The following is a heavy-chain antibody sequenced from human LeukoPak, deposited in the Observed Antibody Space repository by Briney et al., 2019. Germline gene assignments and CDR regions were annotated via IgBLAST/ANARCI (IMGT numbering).Heavy chain of an antibody. CDR3: AILSSSPNWFDP. Sequence: SVKVSCKASGGTFSSYAISWVRQAPGQGLEWMGGIIPIFGTANYAQKFQGRVTITADESTSTAYMELSSLRSEDTAVYYCAILSSSPNWFDPWGQGTLVTVSS. CDR1: GGTFSSYA. V-gene: IGHV1-69*01. D-gene: IGHD3-10*01. CDR2: IIPIFGTA. J-gene: IGHJ5*02.